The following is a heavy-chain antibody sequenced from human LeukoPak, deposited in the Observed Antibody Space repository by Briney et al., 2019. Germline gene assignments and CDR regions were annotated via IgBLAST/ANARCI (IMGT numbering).Heavy chain of an antibody. V-gene: IGHV4-30-2*02. J-gene: IGHJ4*02. CDR2: IYHSGST. D-gene: IGHD1-26*01. CDR3: ARSAGGASFYY. CDR1: GGSISSGGYS. Sequence: SETLSLTCAVSGGSISSGGYSWSWIRQPPGKGLEWIGYIYHSGSTYYNPSLKSRVTISVDTSKNQFSLKLSSVTAADTAVYYCARSAGGASFYYWGQGTLVTVSS.